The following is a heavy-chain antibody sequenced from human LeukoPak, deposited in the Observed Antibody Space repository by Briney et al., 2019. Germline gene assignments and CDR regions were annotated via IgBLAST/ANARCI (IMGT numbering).Heavy chain of an antibody. CDR2: IYYSGST. CDR3: ARHIVATITGVDY. V-gene: IGHV4-39*01. D-gene: IGHD5-12*01. Sequence: PSETLSLTCTVSGVSISSSSYYWGWIRQPPGKGLEWIGSIYYSGSTYYNPSLKSRVTISVDTSKNQFSLKLSSVTAADTAVYYCARHIVATITGVDYWGQGTLVTVSS. CDR1: GVSISSSSYY. J-gene: IGHJ4*02.